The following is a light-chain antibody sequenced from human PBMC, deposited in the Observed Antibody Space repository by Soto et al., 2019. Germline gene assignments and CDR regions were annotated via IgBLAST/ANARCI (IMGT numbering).Light chain of an antibody. J-gene: IGLJ1*01. CDR1: SSDVGSYNR. Sequence: QSVLTQPPSVSGSPGQSVTISCPGTSSDVGSYNRVSWYQQPPGTAPKLMIYEVSNRPSGVPDRFSGSKSDNTASLAISGLQSEDEADYYCAAWDDSLNGYVFGTGTKVTVL. CDR3: AAWDDSLNGYV. CDR2: EVS. V-gene: IGLV2-18*01.